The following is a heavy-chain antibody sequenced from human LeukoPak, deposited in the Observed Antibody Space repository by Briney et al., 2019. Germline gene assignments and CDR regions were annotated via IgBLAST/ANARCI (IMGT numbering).Heavy chain of an antibody. V-gene: IGHV3-53*01. Sequence: GGSLRLSCAASGFTVSSNCMSWVRQAPGKGLEWVSVIHSGGSTYYADSVKGRFTISRDNSKNMVYLQMNSLRAEDTAVYYCAREGYSSSWGHFDYWGQGTPVTVSS. D-gene: IGHD6-13*01. J-gene: IGHJ4*02. CDR3: AREGYSSSWGHFDY. CDR2: IHSGGST. CDR1: GFTVSSNC.